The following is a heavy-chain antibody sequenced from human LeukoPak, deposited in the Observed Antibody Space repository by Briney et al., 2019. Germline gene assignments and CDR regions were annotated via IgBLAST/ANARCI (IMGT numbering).Heavy chain of an antibody. CDR3: ARGLYGDYVLDY. D-gene: IGHD4-17*01. Sequence: PGGSLRLSCAASGFTFDDYGMSWVRQAPGKGLEWVSGINWNGGSTGYADSVKGRFTISRDNSKNTLYLQMNSLRAEDTAVYYCARGLYGDYVLDYWGQGTLVTVSS. CDR1: GFTFDDYG. J-gene: IGHJ4*02. CDR2: INWNGGST. V-gene: IGHV3-20*04.